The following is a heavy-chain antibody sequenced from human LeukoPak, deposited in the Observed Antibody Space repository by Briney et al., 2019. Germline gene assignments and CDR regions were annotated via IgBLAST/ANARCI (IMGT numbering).Heavy chain of an antibody. CDR2: IYYSGST. CDR1: GGSISSYY. V-gene: IGHV4-59*12. Sequence: PSETLSLTCTVSGGSISSYYWSWIRQPPGKGLEWIGYIYYSGSTNYNPSLKSRVTISVDTSKNQFSLKLSSVTAADTAVYYCARMVRGVKDAFDIWGQGTMVTVSS. J-gene: IGHJ3*02. CDR3: ARMVRGVKDAFDI. D-gene: IGHD3-10*01.